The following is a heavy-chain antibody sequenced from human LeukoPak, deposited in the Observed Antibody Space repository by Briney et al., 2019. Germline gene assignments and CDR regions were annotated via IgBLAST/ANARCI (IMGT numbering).Heavy chain of an antibody. CDR1: GFTFSDYY. CDR2: ISGSGSYT. D-gene: IGHD6-13*01. J-gene: IGHJ4*02. CDR3: ARVGSIAAAGTPDY. V-gene: IGHV3-11*06. Sequence: GGSLRLSCAASGFTFSDYYMTWIRQAPGKWLEWLSYISGSGSYTNYADSVKGRLTTSRDNAKNSLYLQMNSLRAEDTAVYYCARVGSIAAAGTPDYWGQGTLVTVSS.